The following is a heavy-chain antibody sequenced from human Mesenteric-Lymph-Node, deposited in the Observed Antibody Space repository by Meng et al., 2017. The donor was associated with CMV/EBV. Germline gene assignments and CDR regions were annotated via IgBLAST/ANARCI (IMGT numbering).Heavy chain of an antibody. D-gene: IGHD3-3*01. CDR3: ARDLGVVVAPNGDEYFQH. CDR1: GGSISSSSYY. CDR2: IYYSGST. J-gene: IGHJ1*01. Sequence: SETLSLTCTVSGGSISSSSYYWGWIRQPPGKGLEWIGGIYYSGSTYYNPSLKSRVTISVDTSKNQFSLKLRSVTAADTAVYYCARDLGVVVAPNGDEYFQHWGQGTLVTVSS. V-gene: IGHV4-39*07.